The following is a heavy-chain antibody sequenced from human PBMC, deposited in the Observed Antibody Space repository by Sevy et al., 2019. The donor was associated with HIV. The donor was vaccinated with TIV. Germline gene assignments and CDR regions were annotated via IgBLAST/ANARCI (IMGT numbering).Heavy chain of an antibody. CDR1: GYTFTNYD. CDR3: ARGPNSGRYRDYYYYYGMDV. D-gene: IGHD1-26*01. Sequence: ASVKVSCKASGYTFTNYDINWVRQATGQWLEWMGWMSPNSGKTGYAQKFQGRVTMTRNTSISTAYMELSSLGSEGTAVYYCARGPNSGRYRDYYYYYGMDVWGQGTAVTVSS. J-gene: IGHJ6*02. CDR2: MSPNSGKT. V-gene: IGHV1-8*01.